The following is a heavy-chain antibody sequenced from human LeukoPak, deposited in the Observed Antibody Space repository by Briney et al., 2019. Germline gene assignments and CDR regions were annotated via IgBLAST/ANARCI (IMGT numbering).Heavy chain of an antibody. J-gene: IGHJ4*02. D-gene: IGHD1-7*01. V-gene: IGHV4-59*08. CDR2: IHYSGST. CDR1: GGSISSYY. CDR3: ASSEWNYAR. Sequence: SETLSFTCTVSGGSISSYYWSWFRQPPGKGLEWIGYIHYSGSTNYNPSLRSRVTISVDKSKNQFSLRLNSVTAADTAVYYCASSEWNYARWGQGTLVTVSS.